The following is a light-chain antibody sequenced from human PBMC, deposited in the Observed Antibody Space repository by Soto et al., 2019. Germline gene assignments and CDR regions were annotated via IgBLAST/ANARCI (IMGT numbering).Light chain of an antibody. CDR2: GAS. V-gene: IGKV3-20*01. J-gene: IGKJ2*03. Sequence: EIVLTQSPGTLSLSPGERATLSFRASQRVPSTNLAWYQQKPGQAPRLLMYGASSRATGIPDRFSGSGSGTDFTLTISRLEPEDFAVYYCQQYGTSPVSFGQGTKLEI. CDR3: QQYGTSPVS. CDR1: QRVPSTN.